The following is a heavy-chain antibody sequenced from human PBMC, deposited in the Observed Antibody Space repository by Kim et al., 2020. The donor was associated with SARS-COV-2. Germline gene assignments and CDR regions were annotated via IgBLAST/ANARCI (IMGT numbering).Heavy chain of an antibody. D-gene: IGHD3-16*01. Sequence: GGSLRLSCATSGFTFSAYDMNWVRRAPGKGLEWLSFITKSSTTIYYANSVKGRFTISRDNAKNSLYLQMNSLRDEDTALYYCVRDRMGVAFDIWGQGTMV. CDR2: ITKSSTTI. V-gene: IGHV3-48*02. J-gene: IGHJ3*02. CDR1: GFTFSAYD. CDR3: VRDRMGVAFDI.